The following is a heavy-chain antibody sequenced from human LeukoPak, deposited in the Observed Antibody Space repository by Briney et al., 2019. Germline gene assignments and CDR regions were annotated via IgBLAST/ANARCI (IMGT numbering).Heavy chain of an antibody. Sequence: GRSLRLSCAASGFTFSSYAMHWVRQAPGKGLEWVAVISYDGSNKYYADSVKGRFTISRDNSKNTLYLQMNSLRAEDTAVYYCAKDVGAARRGMGYWGQGTLVTVSS. CDR1: GFTFSSYA. CDR3: AKDVGAARRGMGY. CDR2: ISYDGSNK. D-gene: IGHD6-6*01. J-gene: IGHJ4*02. V-gene: IGHV3-30-3*01.